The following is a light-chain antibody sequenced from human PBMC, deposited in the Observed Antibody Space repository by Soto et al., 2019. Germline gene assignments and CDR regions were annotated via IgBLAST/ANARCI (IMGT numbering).Light chain of an antibody. CDR1: QRVDNW. V-gene: IGKV1-5*03. J-gene: IGKJ1*01. CDR3: QQYNGYRWT. Sequence: DIQMTQSASTLSASVGDRVTITWGASQRVDNWLAWSQQKPGKAPKILIYKASSLESGVPSRFSGSGSGTEFTLTISSLQTDDFATYYCQQYNGYRWTFGQGTKVDIK. CDR2: KAS.